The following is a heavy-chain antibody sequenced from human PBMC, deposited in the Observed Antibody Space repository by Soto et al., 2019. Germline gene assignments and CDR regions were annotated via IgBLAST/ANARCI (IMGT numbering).Heavy chain of an antibody. J-gene: IGHJ4*02. Sequence: ASVKVSCKASGGTFSSYAISWVRQAPRQGLEWMGGIIPIFGTANYAQKFQGRVTITADESTSTAYMELSSLRSEDTAVYYCARDSSKGCSGGRCYSFDYWGQGTLVTVSS. CDR3: ARDSSKGCSGGRCYSFDY. V-gene: IGHV1-69*13. CDR2: IIPIFGTA. CDR1: GGTFSSYA. D-gene: IGHD2-15*01.